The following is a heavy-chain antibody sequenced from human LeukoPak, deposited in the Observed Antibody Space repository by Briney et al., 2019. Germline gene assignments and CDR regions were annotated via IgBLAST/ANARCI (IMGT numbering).Heavy chain of an antibody. Sequence: PSETLSLTCAVYGGSFSGYYWSWIRQPPGKGLEWIGEINHSGSTNYNPSLKSRVTISVDTSKIQFSLKLSSVTAADTAVYYCARGPNDFWSGYYSHYFDYWGQGTLVTVSS. CDR3: ARGPNDFWSGYYSHYFDY. V-gene: IGHV4-34*01. CDR1: GGSFSGYY. CDR2: INHSGST. J-gene: IGHJ4*02. D-gene: IGHD3-3*01.